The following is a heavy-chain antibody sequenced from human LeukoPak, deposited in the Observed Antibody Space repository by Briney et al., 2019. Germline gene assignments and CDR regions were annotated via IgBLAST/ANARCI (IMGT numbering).Heavy chain of an antibody. CDR2: IYYSGST. J-gene: IGHJ4*02. CDR1: GGSISSYY. D-gene: IGHD3-16*01. Sequence: PSETLSLTCTVSGGSISSYYWSWVRQPPGKGLEWIGYIYYSGSTNYNPSLKSRVTISVDTSKNQLSLKLSSVTAADTAVYYCAGTYYDYVWGSSSTDYWGQGTLVTVPS. CDR3: AGTYYDYVWGSSSTDY. V-gene: IGHV4-59*01.